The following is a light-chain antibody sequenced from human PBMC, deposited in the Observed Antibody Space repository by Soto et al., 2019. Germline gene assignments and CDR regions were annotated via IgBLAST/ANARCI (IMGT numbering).Light chain of an antibody. CDR3: QQSFITPPLT. V-gene: IGKV1-39*01. Sequence: DIQMTQSPSFMAASIGDRIIITCRASQSISTYLNWYQQKPGKDPSLLVYGASTLQNGVPSRFSGSGSATDYTLTISSLQPEDFATYYCQQSFITPPLTFGGGTKVEMK. CDR1: QSISTY. J-gene: IGKJ4*01. CDR2: GAS.